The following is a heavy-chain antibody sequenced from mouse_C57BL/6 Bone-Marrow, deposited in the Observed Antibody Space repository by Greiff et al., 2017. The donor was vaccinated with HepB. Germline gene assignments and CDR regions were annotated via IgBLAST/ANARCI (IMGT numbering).Heavy chain of an antibody. V-gene: IGHV5-17*01. D-gene: IGHD2-3*01. CDR3: ARGMGYFDV. J-gene: IGHJ1*03. CDR1: GFTFSDYG. CDR2: ISSGSSTI. Sequence: EVMLVESGGGLVKPGGSLKLSCAASGFTFSDYGMHWVRQAPEKGLEWVAYISSGSSTIYYADTVKGRFNISRDNAKNTLFLQMTSLRSEDTAMYYCARGMGYFDVWGTGTTVTVSS.